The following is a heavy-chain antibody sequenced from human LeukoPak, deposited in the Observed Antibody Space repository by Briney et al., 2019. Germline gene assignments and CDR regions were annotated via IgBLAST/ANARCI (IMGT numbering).Heavy chain of an antibody. V-gene: IGHV3-23*01. D-gene: IGHD3-3*01. Sequence: PGGSLRLSCAASGFTFSNYAMSWVRQVPGKGLEWVSSISGSDGGTSYADSVKGRFTISRDNSKNTLYLQMNSLRAEDTAVYYCATGELRHHSWGQGTLVTVSS. CDR1: GFTFSNYA. CDR3: ATGELRHHS. J-gene: IGHJ4*02. CDR2: ISGSDGGT.